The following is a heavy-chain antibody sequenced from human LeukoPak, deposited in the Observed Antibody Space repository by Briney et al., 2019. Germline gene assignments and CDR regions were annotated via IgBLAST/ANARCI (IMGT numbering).Heavy chain of an antibody. J-gene: IGHJ4*02. D-gene: IGHD3-22*01. CDR3: ARYSPYYYDSSGYSYYFDY. CDR2: ISSSSSYI. V-gene: IGHV3-21*01. CDR1: GFTFSSYS. Sequence: GGSLRLSCAASGFTFSSYSMNWVRQAPGKGLEWVSSISSSSSYIYYADSVKGRFTISRDNAKNSLYLQMNSLRAEGTAVYYCARYSPYYYDSSGYSYYFDYWGQGTLVTVSS.